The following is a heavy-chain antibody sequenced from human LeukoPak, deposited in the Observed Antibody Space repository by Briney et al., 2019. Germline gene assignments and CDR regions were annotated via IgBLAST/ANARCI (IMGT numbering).Heavy chain of an antibody. CDR2: INPSGGST. V-gene: IGHV1-46*01. CDR1: GYTFTSFY. Sequence: ASVKASCKTSGYTFTSFYMHWVRQAPGQGLEWMGVINPSGGSTTYAQNFQGRVTMTRDKSTSTAYMELSSLGSEDTAVYYCARGPTVLYFDYWGQGTLVTVSS. J-gene: IGHJ4*02. CDR3: ARGPTVLYFDY. D-gene: IGHD1-14*01.